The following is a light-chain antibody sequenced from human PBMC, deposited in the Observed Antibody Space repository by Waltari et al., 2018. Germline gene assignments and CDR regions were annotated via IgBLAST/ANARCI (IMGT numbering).Light chain of an antibody. J-gene: IGKJ4*01. Sequence: DIQMTQSPFTLSASVGDRVIITCRASQRISNWLAWYKHQPGKAPKLLIYKASTLASGVPSRFSGSGSGTDFSLTISSLQPDYFATYYCQQYNSYSLLSFGGGTKVEIK. CDR1: QRISNW. V-gene: IGKV1-5*03. CDR2: KAS. CDR3: QQYNSYSLLS.